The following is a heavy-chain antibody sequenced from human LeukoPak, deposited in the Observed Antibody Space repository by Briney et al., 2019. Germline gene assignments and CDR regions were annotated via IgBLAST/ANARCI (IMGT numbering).Heavy chain of an antibody. D-gene: IGHD4-11*01. V-gene: IGHV4-31*02. J-gene: IGHJ6*02. Sequence: LRLSCAASGFTFSSYGMHWIRQHPGKGLEWIGYIYYSGSTYYNPSLKSRVTISVDTSKNQFSLKLSSVTAADTAVYYCARGHYSNYVGYYYGMDVWGQGTTVTVSS. CDR2: IYYSGST. CDR3: ARGHYSNYVGYYYGMDV. CDR1: GFTFSSYG.